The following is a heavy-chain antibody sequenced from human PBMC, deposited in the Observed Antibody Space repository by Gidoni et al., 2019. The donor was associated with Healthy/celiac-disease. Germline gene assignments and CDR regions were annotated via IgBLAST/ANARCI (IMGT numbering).Heavy chain of an antibody. CDR3: AGIQWEPTDFDY. Sequence: HMQLLQSGPEEKKPVTSVKVSCKTSGFTFTSSAVPCVRQARGQRLEWIGWIVVGSGNTNYAEKFQERVTITRDMSTSTAYMELSSLRSEDTAVYYCAGIQWEPTDFDYWGQGTLVTVSS. CDR1: GFTFTSSA. D-gene: IGHD1-26*01. CDR2: IVVGSGNT. V-gene: IGHV1-58*01. J-gene: IGHJ4*02.